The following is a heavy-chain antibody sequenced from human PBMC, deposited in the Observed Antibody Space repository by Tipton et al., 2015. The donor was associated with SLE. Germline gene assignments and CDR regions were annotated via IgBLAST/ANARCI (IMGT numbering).Heavy chain of an antibody. CDR2: ISHSGST. CDR1: GGTFTGYH. Sequence: TLSLTCSLYGGTFTGYHWSWIRQSPGKELELIGGISHSGSTNYNPSLKNRVTISLDTSNKGFSLELTSMTAADTAVYYCARHGPISYYDTSVHPNFDYWGQGTLVTVSS. V-gene: IGHV4-34*01. D-gene: IGHD3-22*01. J-gene: IGHJ4*02. CDR3: ARHGPISYYDTSVHPNFDY.